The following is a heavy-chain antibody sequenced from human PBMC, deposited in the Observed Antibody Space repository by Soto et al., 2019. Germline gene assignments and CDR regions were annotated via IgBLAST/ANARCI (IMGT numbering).Heavy chain of an antibody. Sequence: GGSLRLSCAAYGFIFKMYWMHWVRQSPGKGLVWISRIYNDGTYSDYADSVRGRFTISRDNVNDTLYLQMNNLRAEDSGLYYCTRGPRRISPGPGAYWGQGTQVTVSS. CDR2: IYNDGTYS. V-gene: IGHV3-74*01. D-gene: IGHD3-10*01. CDR3: TRGPRRISPGPGAY. CDR1: GFIFKMYW. J-gene: IGHJ4*02.